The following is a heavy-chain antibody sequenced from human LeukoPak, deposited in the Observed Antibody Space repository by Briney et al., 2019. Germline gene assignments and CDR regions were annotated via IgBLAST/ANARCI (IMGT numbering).Heavy chain of an antibody. CDR1: GYSLSSGYY. V-gene: IGHV4-38-2*02. CDR3: ARVGVDYSGNIIKYYFDY. D-gene: IGHD4-23*01. J-gene: IGHJ4*02. CDR2: IYHSGST. Sequence: SETLSLTCTVSGYSLSSGYYWGWIRQPPGKGLEWIGSIYHSGSTYYNPSLKSRVTISVDTSKNQFSLKLSPVIAADTAVYYCARVGVDYSGNIIKYYFDYWGQGTLVTVSS.